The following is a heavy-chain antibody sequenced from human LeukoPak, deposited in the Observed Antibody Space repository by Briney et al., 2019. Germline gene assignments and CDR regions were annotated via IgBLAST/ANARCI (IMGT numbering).Heavy chain of an antibody. V-gene: IGHV3-23*01. Sequence: GGSLRLSCAASGFTFSTYAMTWVRQAPGKGLECVSGIGDRGNTYYADSVKGRFTISRDNSKNTLYLRMNSLRAEDTAIYYCANYYDTRGHIVPYWGQGTLVTVSS. CDR2: IGDRGNT. CDR1: GFTFSTYA. D-gene: IGHD3-22*01. J-gene: IGHJ4*02. CDR3: ANYYDTRGHIVPY.